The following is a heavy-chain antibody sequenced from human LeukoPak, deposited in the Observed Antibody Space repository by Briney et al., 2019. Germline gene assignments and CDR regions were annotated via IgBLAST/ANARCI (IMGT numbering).Heavy chain of an antibody. V-gene: IGHV3-48*02. Sequence: GGSLRLSCEASGFPFSSYVMSWVRQAPGKGLEWIAYINHNAEMILYPDFVKGRFTISRDNAKNSLYLQMNSLRDEDTAVYYCARVSFAVVPDYWGQGTLVTVSS. CDR3: ARVSFAVVPDY. CDR2: INHNAEMI. D-gene: IGHD2-2*01. CDR1: GFPFSSYV. J-gene: IGHJ4*02.